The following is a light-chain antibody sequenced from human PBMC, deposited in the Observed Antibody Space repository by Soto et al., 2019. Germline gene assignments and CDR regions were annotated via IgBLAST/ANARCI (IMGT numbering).Light chain of an antibody. CDR2: DAS. J-gene: IGKJ4*01. CDR3: QQYDNLPPDT. V-gene: IGKV1-33*01. CDR1: QGISNY. Sequence: DIQLTQSPSFLSASVGDRVTITCRASQGISNYLTWYQQKPGKAPKLLIYDASNLETGVPSRFSGSGSGTDFTFTISSLQPEDIATYYCQQYDNLPPDTFGGGTKVDIK.